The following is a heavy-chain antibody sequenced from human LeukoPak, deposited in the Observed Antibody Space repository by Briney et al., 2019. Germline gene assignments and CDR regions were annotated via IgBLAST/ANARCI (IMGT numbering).Heavy chain of an antibody. D-gene: IGHD4-17*01. CDR2: INPNSGGT. J-gene: IGHJ4*02. CDR3: ASTQGDYGDYFDY. CDR1: GYTFTDYH. Sequence: VASVKVSCKASGYTFTDYHMHWVRQAPGQGLEWMGRINPNSGGTNYAQKFQGRVTMTRDTSISTAYMELSRLRSDDTAVYYCASTQGDYGDYFDYWGQGTLVTVSS. V-gene: IGHV1-2*06.